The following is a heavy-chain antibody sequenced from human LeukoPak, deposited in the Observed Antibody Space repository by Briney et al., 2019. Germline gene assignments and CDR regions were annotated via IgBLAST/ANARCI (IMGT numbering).Heavy chain of an antibody. D-gene: IGHD6-13*01. V-gene: IGHV3-21*01. CDR2: ISSSSSYI. J-gene: IGHJ6*03. CDR1: GFTFSSYS. Sequence: GGSLRLSCAASGFTFSSYSMNWVRQAPGKGLEWVSSISSSSSYIYYADSVKGRFTISRDNSKNTLYLQMNSLRAEDTAVYYCAKSGAAAGTRAPYYYYYMDVWGKGTTVTVSS. CDR3: AKSGAAAGTRAPYYYYYMDV.